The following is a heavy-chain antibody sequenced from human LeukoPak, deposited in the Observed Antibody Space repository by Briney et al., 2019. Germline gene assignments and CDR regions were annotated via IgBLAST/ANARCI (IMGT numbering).Heavy chain of an antibody. D-gene: IGHD3-22*01. Sequence: PGRSLRLSCAASGFTFSSYGMHWVRQAPGKGLEWAAVIWYDGSNKYYADSVKGRFTISRDNSKNTLYLQMNSLRAEDTAVYYCARDRDYYDSSGYSTIDPFDYWGQGTLVTVSS. CDR1: GFTFSSYG. J-gene: IGHJ4*02. CDR3: ARDRDYYDSSGYSTIDPFDY. CDR2: IWYDGSNK. V-gene: IGHV3-33*01.